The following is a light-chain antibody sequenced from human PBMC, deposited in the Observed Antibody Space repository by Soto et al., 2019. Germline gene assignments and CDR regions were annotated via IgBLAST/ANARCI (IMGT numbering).Light chain of an antibody. V-gene: IGKV1-17*01. Sequence: DIQMTQSPSSLSASVGDRVTITCRASQGSRNHLGWYQQKPGKGPKRLIYAASSLHTGVPSRFSGSGSGTEFILTISSLQTEDFATYYCLQHDSYPWTFGQGTKVEIK. CDR3: LQHDSYPWT. CDR2: AAS. CDR1: QGSRNH. J-gene: IGKJ1*01.